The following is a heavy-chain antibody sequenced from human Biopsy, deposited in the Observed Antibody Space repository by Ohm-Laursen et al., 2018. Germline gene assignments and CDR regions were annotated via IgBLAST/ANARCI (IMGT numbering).Heavy chain of an antibody. CDR3: ATDGAGSYNEN. CDR1: GFTFNTYA. D-gene: IGHD3-10*01. J-gene: IGHJ4*02. CDR2: ISGSGVTK. V-gene: IGHV3-11*01. Sequence: SLRLSCSASGFTFNTYAMNWIRQAPGKGLEWLSYISGSGVTKMYADSVKGRFTVSRDNAKNSLYLEMNNLTVEDTAVYYCATDGAGSYNENWGQGTLVSVSS.